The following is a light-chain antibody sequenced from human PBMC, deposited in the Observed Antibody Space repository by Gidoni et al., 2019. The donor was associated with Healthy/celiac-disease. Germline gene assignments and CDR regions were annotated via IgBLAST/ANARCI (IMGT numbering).Light chain of an antibody. J-gene: IGKJ1*01. CDR1: QSISSW. V-gene: IGKV1-5*03. Sequence: DIHMTPSPSTLSASVGDRVTITCQDSQSISSWLAWYQQKPGKAPKLLIYKASSLESGVPSRFRGSGSGTEFTLTISSLQPDDFATYYCQQYNSYSRTFGQGTKVEIK. CDR3: QQYNSYSRT. CDR2: KAS.